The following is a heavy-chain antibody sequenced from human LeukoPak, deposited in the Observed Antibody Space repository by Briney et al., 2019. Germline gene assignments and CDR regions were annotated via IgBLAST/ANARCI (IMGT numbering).Heavy chain of an antibody. CDR2: IYYSGST. V-gene: IGHV4-59*08. J-gene: IGHJ4*02. Sequence: PSETLSLTCTVSGGSISSYYWSWIRQPPGKGLEWIGYIYYSGSTNYNPSLKSRVTMSVDTSKNQFSLELSSVTAADTALYYCARHEYSGSYSSFDYWGQGTLVTVSS. D-gene: IGHD1-26*01. CDR3: ARHEYSGSYSSFDY. CDR1: GGSISSYY.